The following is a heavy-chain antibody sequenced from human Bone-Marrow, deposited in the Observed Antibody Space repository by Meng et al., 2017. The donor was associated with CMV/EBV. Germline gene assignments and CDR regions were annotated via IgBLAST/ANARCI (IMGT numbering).Heavy chain of an antibody. J-gene: IGHJ4*02. D-gene: IGHD5-18*01. V-gene: IGHV3-30*04. CDR1: GFTFSGYT. CDR2: IWFDGGNK. CDR3: ARRAGYSYGFDY. Sequence: GESLKISCAASGFTFSGYTMHWVRQAPGKGLEWVAVIWFDGGNKYYADSVKGRFTISRDNIRNTLYLQMNSLRAEDTAVYYCARRAGYSYGFDYWGQGTLVTVSS.